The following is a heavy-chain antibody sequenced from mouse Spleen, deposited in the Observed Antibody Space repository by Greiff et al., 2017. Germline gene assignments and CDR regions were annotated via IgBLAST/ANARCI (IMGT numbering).Heavy chain of an antibody. Sequence: QVQLQQSGPGLVAPSQSLSITCTVSGFSLTGYGVNWVRQPPGKGLEWLGMIWGDGSTDYNSALKSRLSISKDNSKSQVFLKMNSLQTDDTARYYCAREGGLYGYVIYYAMDYWGQGTSVTVSS. CDR1: GFSLTGYG. J-gene: IGHJ4*01. CDR3: AREGGLYGYVIYYAMDY. D-gene: IGHD1-2*01. CDR2: IWGDGST. V-gene: IGHV2-6-7*01.